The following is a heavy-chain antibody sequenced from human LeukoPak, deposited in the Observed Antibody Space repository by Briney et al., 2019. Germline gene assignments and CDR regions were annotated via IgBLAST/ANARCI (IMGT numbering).Heavy chain of an antibody. V-gene: IGHV4-61*02. J-gene: IGHJ4*02. D-gene: IGHD6-13*01. Sequence: PSQTLSLTCTFSVGSISSGSYYWSWIRQPAGKGLEWIGRLYTSGSTNYNPCLKSRVTISVDTSKNQFSLKLSSVTAADTAVYYCARDNPHSSSWYSPFDYWGQGTLVTVSS. CDR2: LYTSGST. CDR3: ARDNPHSSSWYSPFDY. CDR1: VGSISSGSYY.